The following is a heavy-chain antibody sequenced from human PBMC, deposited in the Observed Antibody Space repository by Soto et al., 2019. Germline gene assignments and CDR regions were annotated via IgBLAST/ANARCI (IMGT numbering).Heavy chain of an antibody. CDR2: IKSKTDGGTT. D-gene: IGHD2-15*01. Sequence: SLRLSCAASGFTFSNALMNWVRQAPGKGLEWVGRIKSKTDGGTTDYAAPVKGRFTISRDDSKNTLYLQMNSLKTEDTAVYYCPTTLNCSAGDCSQGYFDSWGKGALVTVSS. CDR1: GFTFSNAL. J-gene: IGHJ4*02. CDR3: PTTLNCSAGDCSQGYFDS. V-gene: IGHV3-15*07.